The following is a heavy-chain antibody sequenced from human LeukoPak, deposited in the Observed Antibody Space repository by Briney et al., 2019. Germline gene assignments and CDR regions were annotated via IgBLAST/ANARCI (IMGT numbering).Heavy chain of an antibody. CDR2: ISSNGGST. Sequence: PGGSLRLSCAASGFTFSSYAMHWVRQAPGKGLEYVSAISSNGGSTYYANSVKGRFTTSRDNSKNTLYLQMGSLSAADMAVYYCARVSAVAGSFDYWGQGTLVTVSS. J-gene: IGHJ4*02. CDR3: ARVSAVAGSFDY. V-gene: IGHV3-64*01. D-gene: IGHD6-19*01. CDR1: GFTFSSYA.